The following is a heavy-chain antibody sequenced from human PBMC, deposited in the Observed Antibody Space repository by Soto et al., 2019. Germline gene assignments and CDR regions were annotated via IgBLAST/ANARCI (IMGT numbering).Heavy chain of an antibody. Sequence: QVQLQESGPGLVNPSQTLALTCSVSGGSINSASFHWSWVRQRPGKGLEWIGHIFHSGSAYYNAFLKTRLSISVDTFKNQFSLELNSVTAADTVVYYCARLRDYYRTGGYPQGFYFDYWGQGTLVSVSS. V-gene: IGHV4-31*03. CDR1: GGSINSASFH. D-gene: IGHD2-8*02. CDR3: ARLRDYYRTGGYPQGFYFDY. J-gene: IGHJ4*02. CDR2: IFHSGSA.